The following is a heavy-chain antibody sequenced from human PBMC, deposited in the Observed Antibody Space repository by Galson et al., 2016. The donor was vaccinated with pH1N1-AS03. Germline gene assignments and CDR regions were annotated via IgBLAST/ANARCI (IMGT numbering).Heavy chain of an antibody. CDR3: ARAHYNADYVPDF. J-gene: IGHJ4*02. Sequence: SVKVSCKASGYSFPTYSFNWVRQAPGQGLEWLGWISAYSGDTHYARKFQGRVTLTTDTSTSTAYMELRSLTSDDTAVYYIARAHYNADYVPDFRGQGALVTVSS. D-gene: IGHD4-17*01. V-gene: IGHV1-18*04. CDR1: GYSFPTYS. CDR2: ISAYSGDT.